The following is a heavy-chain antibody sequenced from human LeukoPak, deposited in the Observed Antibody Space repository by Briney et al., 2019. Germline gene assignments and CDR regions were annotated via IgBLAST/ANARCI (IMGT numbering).Heavy chain of an antibody. D-gene: IGHD1-14*01. Sequence: GGSLRLSCAASGFTFSSYSMMWVRQAPGKGLEWVGRIKRKSDGGTTDYAAPAKGRFTISRDDSKNTLYLQMNSLKSEDTAVYYCTTELDVRPNHYWGQGTLVTVSS. J-gene: IGHJ4*02. CDR2: IKRKSDGGTT. V-gene: IGHV3-15*01. CDR1: GFTFSSYS. CDR3: TTELDVRPNHY.